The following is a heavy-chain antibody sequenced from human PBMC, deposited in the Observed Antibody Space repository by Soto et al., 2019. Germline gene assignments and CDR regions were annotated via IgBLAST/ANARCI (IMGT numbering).Heavy chain of an antibody. CDR3: ARDGGYSYGXXPPXXXSXXYGMDV. V-gene: IGHV1-69*12. J-gene: IGHJ6*02. CDR2: IIPIFGTA. CDR1: GGTFSSYA. Sequence: QVQLVQSGAEVKKPGSSVKVSCKASGGTFSSYAISWVRQAPGQGLEWMGGIIPIFGTANYAQKFQGRVTITADESTSTAYMELSSLRSEDTAVYYCARDGGYSYGXXPPXXXSXXYGMDVWGQGTTVTVSS. D-gene: IGHD5-18*01.